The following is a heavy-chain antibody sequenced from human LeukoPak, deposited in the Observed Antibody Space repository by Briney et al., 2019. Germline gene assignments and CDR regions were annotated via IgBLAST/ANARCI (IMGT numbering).Heavy chain of an antibody. D-gene: IGHD3-9*01. V-gene: IGHV3-30*04. CDR2: ISYDGSNK. CDR3: AKDSDILYLNYMDV. CDR1: GFTFSNYA. J-gene: IGHJ6*03. Sequence: GGSLRLSCAASGFTFSNYALHWVRQAPGKGLEWVAVISYDGSNKFYADSVRGRFTISRDNSKNTLYLQMNSLRAEDTAVYYCAKDSDILYLNYMDVWGKGTTVTISS.